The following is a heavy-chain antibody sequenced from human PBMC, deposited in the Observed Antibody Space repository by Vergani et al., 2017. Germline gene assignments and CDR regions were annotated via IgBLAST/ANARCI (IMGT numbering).Heavy chain of an antibody. CDR2: IYYSGST. J-gene: IGHJ4*02. D-gene: IGHD6-6*01. Sequence: QVQLQESGPGLVKPSQTLSLTCTVSGGSISSGGYYWSWIRQHPGKGLEWIGYIYYSGSTYYNPSLKSRVSISVDTSKNQFSLKLTSVTAAETAVYYWARRGWGSSVGYFDYWGQGTLVTVSS. CDR3: ARRGWGSSVGYFDY. CDR1: GGSISSGGYY. V-gene: IGHV4-31*03.